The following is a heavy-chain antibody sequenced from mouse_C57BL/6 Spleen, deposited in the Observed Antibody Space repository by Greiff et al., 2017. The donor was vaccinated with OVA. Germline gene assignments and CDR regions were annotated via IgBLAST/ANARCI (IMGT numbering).Heavy chain of an antibody. CDR3: TRDDVGYYYGD. V-gene: IGHV1-15*01. Sequence: VKLMESGAELVRPGASVTLSCKASGYTFTDYEMHWVKQTPVHGLEWIGAIDPETGGTAYNQQFKGKAILTADKASSTAYVELRSLTSEDSAVYYCTRDDVGYYYGDWGQGTTLTVST. D-gene: IGHD1-1*01. J-gene: IGHJ2*01. CDR1: GYTFTDYE. CDR2: IDPETGGT.